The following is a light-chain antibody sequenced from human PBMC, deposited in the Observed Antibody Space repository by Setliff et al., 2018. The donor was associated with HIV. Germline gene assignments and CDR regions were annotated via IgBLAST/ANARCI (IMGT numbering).Light chain of an antibody. CDR2: GAA. CDR3: QQYGSSLRT. V-gene: IGKV3-20*01. CDR1: QSLSSSY. J-gene: IGKJ1*01. Sequence: TLSLSPGEGATLSCTASQSLSSSYIAWYQQKPGQAPRLLIYGAAYRATGIPDRFSGSGSGTDFTLTISRLEPEDFAVYYCQQYGSSLRTFGQGTKVDIK.